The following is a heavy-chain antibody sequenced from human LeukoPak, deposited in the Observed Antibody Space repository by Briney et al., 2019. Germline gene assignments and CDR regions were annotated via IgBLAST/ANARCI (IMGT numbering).Heavy chain of an antibody. J-gene: IGHJ4*02. CDR3: TLAQLKGEYYFDY. D-gene: IGHD3-16*01. Sequence: PGGSLRLSCAASGXTFSGYFMNWVRQAPGKGLEWISYISSSSSTIYYADSVKGRFTISRDNSKNTLYLQMSSLSAEDTAVYYCTLAQLKGEYYFDYWGQGTLVTVSS. V-gene: IGHV3-48*01. CDR1: GXTFSGYF. CDR2: ISSSSSTI.